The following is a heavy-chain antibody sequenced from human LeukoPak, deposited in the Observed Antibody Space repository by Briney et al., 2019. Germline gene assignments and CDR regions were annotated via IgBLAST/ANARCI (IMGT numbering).Heavy chain of an antibody. CDR2: THKDGTST. CDR1: GFTFSSYW. D-gene: IGHD3-10*01. J-gene: IGHJ4*02. V-gene: IGHV3-74*01. Sequence: GGSLTLTCTASGFTFSSYWLHWVRQPPWQGKVLVSITHKDGTSTGYADSVKGRLIISTVNPKKTQLPQINRLGADDTTAYYCSREAYGSGNYYSDYWGQGALVTVSS. CDR3: SREAYGSGNYYSDY.